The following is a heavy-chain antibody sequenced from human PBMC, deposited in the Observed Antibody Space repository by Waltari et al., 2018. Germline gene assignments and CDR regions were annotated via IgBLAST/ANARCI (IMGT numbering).Heavy chain of an antibody. Sequence: QVQLVESGGGVVQPGRSLRLSCAASGCTFSSYAMHWVRQAPGKGLEWVAVISYDGSNKYYADSVKGRFTISRDNSKNTLYLQMNSLRAEDTAVYYCARALDVWGQGTTVTVSS. CDR1: GCTFSSYA. CDR2: ISYDGSNK. CDR3: ARALDV. V-gene: IGHV3-30*01. J-gene: IGHJ6*02.